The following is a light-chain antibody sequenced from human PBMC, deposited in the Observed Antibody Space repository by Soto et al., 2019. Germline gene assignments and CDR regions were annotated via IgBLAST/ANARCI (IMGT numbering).Light chain of an antibody. CDR2: YSS. CDR1: RSIDNS. J-gene: IGKJ4*01. V-gene: IGKV3-11*01. CDR3: QQRRYSVT. Sequence: EVVLTQSPAILSLSLGERATLSCRASRSIDNSLAWYQHRPGQAPRQLIYYSSNWATGITYRFSGSGSGIDFTLTISSLKAEDFAVYYGQQRRYSVTFGGGTKVEIK.